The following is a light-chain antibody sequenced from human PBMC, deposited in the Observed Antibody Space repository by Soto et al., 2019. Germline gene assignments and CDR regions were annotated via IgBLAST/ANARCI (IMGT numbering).Light chain of an antibody. J-gene: IGLJ2*01. CDR1: SSDVGGYNY. CDR3: SSYAGNNNLL. CDR2: EVR. V-gene: IGLV2-8*01. Sequence: QSALTQPASVSGSPGQSITISCTGTSSDVGGYNYVSWYQQHPGKAHKLMIYEVRERPSGVPDRFSGSKSGNTASLTVSGLQAEDEADYYCSSYAGNNNLLFGGGTNLTVL.